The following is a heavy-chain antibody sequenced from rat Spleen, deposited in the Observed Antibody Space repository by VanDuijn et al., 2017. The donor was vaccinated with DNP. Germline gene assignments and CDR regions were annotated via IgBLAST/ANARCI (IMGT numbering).Heavy chain of an antibody. CDR1: GFSLTNHH. CDR2: MWSDGNT. V-gene: IGHV2-32*01. CDR3: ARSPETSYIYFPWAY. D-gene: IGHD1-2*01. Sequence: QVQLKESGPGLVQPSQTLFLTCTVAGFSLTNHHVHWVRQPPGKGLEWMGVMWSDGNTSYNSALKSQLSISRDTSKSQVFVKMNSLQTEDTATYYCARSPETSYIYFPWAYWGQGTLVTVSS. J-gene: IGHJ3*01.